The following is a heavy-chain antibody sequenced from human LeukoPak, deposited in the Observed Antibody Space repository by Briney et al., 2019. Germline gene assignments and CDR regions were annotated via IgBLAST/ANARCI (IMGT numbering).Heavy chain of an antibody. D-gene: IGHD2-2*01. V-gene: IGHV4-4*07. Sequence: PSETLSLTCTVSGGSISSYYWSWIRQPAGKGLEWIGRIYTSGSTNYNPSLKSRVTMSVDTSKNQFSLKLSSVTAADTAVYYCARLDCSSTSCYLAVGAFDIWGQGTMVTVSS. CDR3: ARLDCSSTSCYLAVGAFDI. CDR2: IYTSGST. J-gene: IGHJ3*02. CDR1: GGSISSYY.